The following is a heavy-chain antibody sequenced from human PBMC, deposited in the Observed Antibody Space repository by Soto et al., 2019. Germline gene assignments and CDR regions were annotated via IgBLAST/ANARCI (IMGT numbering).Heavy chain of an antibody. CDR2: IYHSGST. CDR3: ARTALYTYYYYGMDV. CDR1: GGSISSSNW. D-gene: IGHD3-16*01. J-gene: IGHJ6*02. V-gene: IGHV4-4*02. Sequence: NPSETLSLTCAVSGGSISSSNWWSWVRQPPGKGLEWIGEIYHSGSTNYNPSLKSRVTISVDKSKNQFSLKLSSVTAADTAVYYCARTALYTYYYYGMDVWGQGTTVTVSS.